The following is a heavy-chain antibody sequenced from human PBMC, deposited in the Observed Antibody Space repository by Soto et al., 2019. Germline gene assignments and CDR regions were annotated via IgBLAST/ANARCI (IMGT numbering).Heavy chain of an antibody. D-gene: IGHD4-17*01. CDR1: GFTFSSYS. J-gene: IGHJ4*02. CDR2: ISSSGSFI. V-gene: IGHV3-21*01. Sequence: EVQLVESGGGLVKPGGSLRLSCAASGFTFSSYSMNWVRQAPGKGLEWVSSISSSGSFIYYADSVKGRFTISRDNAKNSLYLQVNSLRAEDTAVYYCARGTVEMATIDYRGQGTLVTVSS. CDR3: ARGTVEMATIDY.